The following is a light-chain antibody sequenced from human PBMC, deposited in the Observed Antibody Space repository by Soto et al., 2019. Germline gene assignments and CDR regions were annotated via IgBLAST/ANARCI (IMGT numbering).Light chain of an antibody. CDR3: QQYFKLRT. CDR2: SAS. J-gene: IGKJ1*01. Sequence: AIQMTQSPSSLSASAGDRVTITCRASQDIVTYLVWYQQKPGKAPNLLIYSASTLHSGGPSRFSGSGAGTVFTLTISSLQSEDSATYYCQQYFKLRTFGQGTKVEVK. CDR1: QDIVTY. V-gene: IGKV1-8*01.